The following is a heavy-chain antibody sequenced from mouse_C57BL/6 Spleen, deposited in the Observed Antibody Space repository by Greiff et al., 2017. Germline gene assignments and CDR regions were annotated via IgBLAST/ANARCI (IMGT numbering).Heavy chain of an antibody. J-gene: IGHJ4*01. V-gene: IGHV1-62-2*01. CDR2: FYPGSGSI. CDR3: ARHEDGAYYSNYYAMDY. D-gene: IGHD2-5*01. Sequence: QVQLQQSGAELVKPGASVKLSCKASGYTFTEYTIHWVKQRSGQGLEWIGWFYPGSGSIKYNEKFKDKATLTADKSSSTVYMELSRLTSEDSAVYFCARHEDGAYYSNYYAMDYWGQGTSVTVSS. CDR1: GYTFTEYT.